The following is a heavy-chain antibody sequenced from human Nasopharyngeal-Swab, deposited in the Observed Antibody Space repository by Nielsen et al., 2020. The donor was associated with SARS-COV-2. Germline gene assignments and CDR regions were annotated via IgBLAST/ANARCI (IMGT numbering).Heavy chain of an antibody. J-gene: IGHJ4*02. D-gene: IGHD1-26*01. Sequence: GESLKISCAASGFTFSSYAMRWVRQAPGKGLEWVAVISYDGSNKYYADSVKGRFTISRDNSKNTLYLQMNSLRAEDTAVYYCARDRGELLGEYYFDYWGQGTLVTVSS. CDR3: ARDRGELLGEYYFDY. CDR2: ISYDGSNK. CDR1: GFTFSSYA. V-gene: IGHV3-30*04.